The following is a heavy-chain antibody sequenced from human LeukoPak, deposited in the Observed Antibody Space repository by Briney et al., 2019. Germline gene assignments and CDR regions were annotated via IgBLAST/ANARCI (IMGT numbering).Heavy chain of an antibody. CDR1: GFCFSVYE. CDR3: TTLTVASIFDY. D-gene: IGHD6-19*01. V-gene: IGHV3-48*03. CDR2: ISGSGTTT. J-gene: IGHJ4*02. Sequence: GGSLRLSCAPSGFCFSVYEIYWVRQAPGKGLEWISDISGSGTTTYYAASVKGRFTNSRDNAKNSLYLQMNSLRAEDTAVYYCTTLTVASIFDYWGQGTLVTVSS.